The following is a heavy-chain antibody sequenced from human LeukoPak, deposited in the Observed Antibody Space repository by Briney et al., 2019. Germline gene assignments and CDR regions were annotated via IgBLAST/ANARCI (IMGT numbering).Heavy chain of an antibody. Sequence: SETLSLTCTVSGGSISSYYWSWIRQPPGKGLEWIGSIYYSGSTYYNPSLKSRVTISVDTSKNQFSLKLSSVTAADTAVYYCARLLLDSSTPVSDYWGQGTLVTVSS. CDR2: IYYSGST. J-gene: IGHJ4*02. V-gene: IGHV4-39*01. D-gene: IGHD6-13*01. CDR3: ARLLLDSSTPVSDY. CDR1: GGSISSYY.